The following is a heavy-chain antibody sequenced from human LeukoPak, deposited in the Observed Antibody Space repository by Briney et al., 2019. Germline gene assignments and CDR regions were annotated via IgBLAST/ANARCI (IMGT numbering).Heavy chain of an antibody. J-gene: IGHJ4*02. D-gene: IGHD6-13*01. V-gene: IGHV1-2*02. CDR3: ARIPGIAAAGTREPFDY. CDR1: GYTFTGYY. Sequence: ASVKVSRKASGYTFTGYYMHWVRQAPGQGLEWMGWINPNSGGTNYAQKFQGRVTMTRDTSISTAYMELSRLRSDDTAVYYCARIPGIAAAGTREPFDYWGQGTLVTVSS. CDR2: INPNSGGT.